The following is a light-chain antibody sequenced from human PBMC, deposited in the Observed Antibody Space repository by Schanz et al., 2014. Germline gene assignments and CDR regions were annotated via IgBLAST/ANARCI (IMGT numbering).Light chain of an antibody. V-gene: IGKV3-20*01. CDR2: GAS. J-gene: IGKJ2*01. CDR3: QQYGSSPPYT. CDR1: QSVSSTY. Sequence: EIVLTQSPGPLSLSPGERATLSCRASQSVSSTYLAWYQQKPGQAPRLLIFGASSRATGILARFSGSGSGTEFTLTISSLQSEDCAVYYCQQYGSSPPYTFGQGTKRQIK.